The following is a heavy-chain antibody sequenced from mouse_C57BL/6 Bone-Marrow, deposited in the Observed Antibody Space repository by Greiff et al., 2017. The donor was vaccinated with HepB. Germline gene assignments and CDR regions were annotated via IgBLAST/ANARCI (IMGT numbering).Heavy chain of an antibody. CDR3: ARFTTVVGAMDY. D-gene: IGHD1-1*01. CDR2: IDPSDSET. CDR1: GYTFTSYW. V-gene: IGHV1-52*01. J-gene: IGHJ4*01. Sequence: VQLQQSGAELVRPGSSVKLSCKASGYTFTSYWMHWVKQRPIQGLEWIGNIDPSDSETHYNQKFKDKATLTVDKSSSTAYMQLSSLTSEDSAVYYCARFTTVVGAMDYWGQGTSVTVSS.